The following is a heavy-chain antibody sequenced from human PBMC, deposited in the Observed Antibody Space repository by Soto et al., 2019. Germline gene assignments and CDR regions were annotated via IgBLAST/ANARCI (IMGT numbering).Heavy chain of an antibody. CDR3: ARDVYDSSGYYLEYFQH. D-gene: IGHD3-22*01. CDR1: GFTFSTYA. J-gene: IGHJ1*01. Sequence: GGSLRLSCAASGFTFSTYAMAWVRQAPGKGLEWVSGVSASGLNTDYADPVKGRFYISRDNSKNTLYLQMNSLRAEDTAVYYCARDVYDSSGYYLEYFQHWGQGTLVTVSS. CDR2: VSASGLNT. V-gene: IGHV3-23*01.